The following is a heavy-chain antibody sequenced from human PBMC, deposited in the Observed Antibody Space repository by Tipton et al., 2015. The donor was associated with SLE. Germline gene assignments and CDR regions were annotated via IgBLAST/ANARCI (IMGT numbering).Heavy chain of an antibody. CDR2: ISYDGSNK. V-gene: IGHV3-30*04. CDR1: GFTFSSSA. Sequence: SLRLSCAASGFTFSSSALHWVRQAPGKGLEWVAVISYDGSNKYYADSVKGRFTISRDNSKNSLYLQMNSLRAEDTAVYYCARDKHSSGGFDYWGQGTLVTVSS. J-gene: IGHJ4*02. CDR3: ARDKHSSGGFDY. D-gene: IGHD6-19*01.